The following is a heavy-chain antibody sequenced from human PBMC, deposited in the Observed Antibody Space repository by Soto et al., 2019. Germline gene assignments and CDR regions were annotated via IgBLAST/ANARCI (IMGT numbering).Heavy chain of an antibody. CDR1: GGSFSGYY. D-gene: IGHD3-10*01. V-gene: IGHV4-34*01. CDR2: INHSGST. CDR3: ARSPGFIHYYYYMYV. J-gene: IGHJ6*03. Sequence: QVQLQQWGAGLLKPSETLSLTCAVYGGSFSGYYWSWIRQPPGKGLEWIGEINHSGSTNYNPSLKSRVTISVDTSKNQFSLKLSSVTAADTAVYYCARSPGFIHYYYYMYVWGKGTTVTVSS.